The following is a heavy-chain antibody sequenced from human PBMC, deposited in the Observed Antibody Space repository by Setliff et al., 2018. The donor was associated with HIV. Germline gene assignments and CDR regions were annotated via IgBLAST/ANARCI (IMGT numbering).Heavy chain of an antibody. D-gene: IGHD5-12*01. CDR1: GGSISSGGYY. J-gene: IGHJ6*02. CDR2: IFYSGST. V-gene: IGHV4-31*03. CDR3: AREPATYNGYNWDYYGTDL. Sequence: KASETLSLTCTVSGGSISSGGYYWSWIRQHPGKGLEWIGYIFYSGSTYYNPSLKSRVTISVDTSKNQFSLKLSSVTAADTAVYYCAREPATYNGYNWDYYGTDLWGQGTTVTVSS.